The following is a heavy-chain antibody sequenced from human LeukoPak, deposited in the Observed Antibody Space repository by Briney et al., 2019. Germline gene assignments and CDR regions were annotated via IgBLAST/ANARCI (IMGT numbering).Heavy chain of an antibody. J-gene: IGHJ4*02. CDR2: ISFDGKNK. CDR3: AKGDG. D-gene: IGHD5-24*01. V-gene: IGHV3-30*04. CDR1: GFTFNYYA. Sequence: PGGSLRLSCVASGFTFNYYAIHWVRQAPGKGLEWVAVISFDGKNKFYADSVKGRFTISRDNSKNTLYLQMNSLRGEDTAVYYCAKGDGWGQGTLVTVSS.